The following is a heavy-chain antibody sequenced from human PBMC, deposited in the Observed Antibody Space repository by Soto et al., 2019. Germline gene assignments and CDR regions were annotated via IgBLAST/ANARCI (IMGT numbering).Heavy chain of an antibody. D-gene: IGHD1-26*01. CDR2: INPNSGGT. CDR1: GYTFTGYY. Sequence: QVQLVQSGAEVKKPGASVKVSCKASGYTFTGYYMHWVRQAPGQGPEWMGWINPNSGGTNYAQKFLCWVTMTRDTSISTAYMELSRLRSDDTAVYYCSRAYSGRTRGAFDIWGQGTMVTVSS. J-gene: IGHJ3*02. V-gene: IGHV1-2*04. CDR3: SRAYSGRTRGAFDI.